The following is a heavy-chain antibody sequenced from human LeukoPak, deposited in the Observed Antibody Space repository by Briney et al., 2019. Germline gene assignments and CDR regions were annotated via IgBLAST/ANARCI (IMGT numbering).Heavy chain of an antibody. D-gene: IGHD6-19*01. V-gene: IGHV4-39*01. CDR3: ARRSRSSGCWY. CDR2: IYYSGST. J-gene: IGHJ4*02. Sequence: SGTLSLTCTVSGGSISSSSYYWGWIRQPPGKGLEWIGSIYYSGSTYYNPSLKSRVTISVDTSKNQFSLKLSSVTAADTAVYYCARRSRSSGCWYWGQGTLVTVSS. CDR1: GGSISSSSYY.